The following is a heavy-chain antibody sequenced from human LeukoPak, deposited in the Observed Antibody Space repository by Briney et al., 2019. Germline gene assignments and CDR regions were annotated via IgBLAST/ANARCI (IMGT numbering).Heavy chain of an antibody. CDR2: ISSSGRKT. Sequence: PGGSLRLSCAASRLTFNSYVMGWVRQAPKKGLECVAAISSSGRKTYYADSVKGRFTISREDSKNTLYLQMNILRAEDTAIYYCARVSGNIQIWPQPFGDGMDVWGQGTLVTVSS. CDR3: ARVSGNIQIWPQPFGDGMDV. V-gene: IGHV3-23*01. D-gene: IGHD3-10*01. J-gene: IGHJ6*02. CDR1: RLTFNSYV.